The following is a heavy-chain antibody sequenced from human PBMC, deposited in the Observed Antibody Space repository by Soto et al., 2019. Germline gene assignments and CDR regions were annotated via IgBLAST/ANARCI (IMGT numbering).Heavy chain of an antibody. J-gene: IGHJ6*03. CDR3: AREYGDYLSAYMDV. Sequence: GGSLRLSCAASGFTFSDHYMDWVRQAPGKGLEWVGRTRNKANSYTTEYAASVKGRFTISRDDSKNSLYLQMNSLKTEDTAVYYCAREYGDYLSAYMDVWGKGTTVTVSS. V-gene: IGHV3-72*01. D-gene: IGHD4-17*01. CDR2: TRNKANSYTT. CDR1: GFTFSDHY.